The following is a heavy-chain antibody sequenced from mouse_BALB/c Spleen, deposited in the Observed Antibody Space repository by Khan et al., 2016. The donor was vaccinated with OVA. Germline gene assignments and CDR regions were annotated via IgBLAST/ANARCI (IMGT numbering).Heavy chain of an antibody. CDR1: GYTFTNYG. D-gene: IGHD1-1*01. CDR3: ASGVLRN. CDR2: INTNTGEP. Sequence: QIQLVQSGPELKKPGETVKISCQASGYTFTNYGMNWVKQAPGKGLKWMGWINTNTGEPTYAEEFKGRFAFSLATSASTAYLQINNLKNEDTATYFCASGVLRNWGQGTLVTVSA. V-gene: IGHV9-3*02. J-gene: IGHJ3*01.